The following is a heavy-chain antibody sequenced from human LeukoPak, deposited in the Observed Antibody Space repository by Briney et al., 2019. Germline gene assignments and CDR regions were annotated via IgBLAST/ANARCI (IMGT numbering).Heavy chain of an antibody. Sequence: GGSLRLSCVASGFTFDDYGKSWVRQAPGKGLEWVSGINWNGGSTDYADSVKGRFTISRDNAKNSLYLQMNSLRAEDTALYYCARVGYCSGGSCYSFSHYYYYYMDVWGKGTTVTVSS. CDR2: INWNGGST. D-gene: IGHD2-15*01. J-gene: IGHJ6*03. CDR3: ARVGYCSGGSCYSFSHYYYYYMDV. CDR1: GFTFDDYG. V-gene: IGHV3-20*04.